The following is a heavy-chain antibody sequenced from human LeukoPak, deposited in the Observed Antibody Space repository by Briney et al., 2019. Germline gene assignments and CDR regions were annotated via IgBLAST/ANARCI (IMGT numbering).Heavy chain of an antibody. CDR3: ARAFGWLNAFDI. CDR2: LNSNSGNT. V-gene: IGHV1-8*01. CDR1: GYTFTSYD. J-gene: IGHJ3*02. Sequence: ASVKVSCKASGYTFTSYDINWVRQATGQGLEWMGWLNSNSGNTGYAQKFQGRVTMIRNTSISTAYMELSSLRSEDTAVYYCARAFGWLNAFDIWGQGTMVTISS. D-gene: IGHD3-9*01.